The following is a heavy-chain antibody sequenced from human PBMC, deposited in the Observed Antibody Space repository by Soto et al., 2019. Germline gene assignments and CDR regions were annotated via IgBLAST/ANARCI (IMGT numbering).Heavy chain of an antibody. Sequence: GESLKISCKGSGYSFTSYWIGWVRQMPGKGLEWMGIIYPGDSDTRYSPSFQGQVTISADKSISTAYLQWSSLKASDTAMYYCARQGDYDFWSGYPFDDWGQGTRVTVSS. CDR1: GYSFTSYW. CDR3: ARQGDYDFWSGYPFDD. V-gene: IGHV5-51*01. J-gene: IGHJ4*02. CDR2: IYPGDSDT. D-gene: IGHD3-3*01.